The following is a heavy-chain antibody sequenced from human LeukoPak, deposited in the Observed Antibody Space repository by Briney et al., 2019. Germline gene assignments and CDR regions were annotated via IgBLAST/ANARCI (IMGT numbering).Heavy chain of an antibody. CDR3: ASYCSGGSCYPYDAFDI. CDR1: GYTFTSYG. J-gene: IGHJ3*02. CDR2: ISAYNGNT. V-gene: IGHV1-18*04. D-gene: IGHD2-15*01. Sequence: ASVKVSCKASGYTFTSYGISRVRQAPGQGLEWMGWISAYNGNTNYAQKLQGRVTMTTDTSTSTAYMELRSLRSDDTAVYYCASYCSGGSCYPYDAFDIWGQGTMVTVSS.